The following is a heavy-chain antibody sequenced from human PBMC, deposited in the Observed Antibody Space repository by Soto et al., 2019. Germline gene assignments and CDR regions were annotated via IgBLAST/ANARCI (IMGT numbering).Heavy chain of an antibody. CDR2: IIPILGTA. J-gene: IGHJ6*02. Sequence: GASVKVSCKASGGTFSSYAISWVRQAPGQGLEWMGGIIPILGTANYAQKFQGRVTITADESTSTAYMELSSLRSEDTAVYYCARNYYDSSGYSYYYYGMDVWGQGTTVTVSS. CDR1: GGTFSSYA. CDR3: ARNYYDSSGYSYYYYGMDV. D-gene: IGHD3-22*01. V-gene: IGHV1-69*13.